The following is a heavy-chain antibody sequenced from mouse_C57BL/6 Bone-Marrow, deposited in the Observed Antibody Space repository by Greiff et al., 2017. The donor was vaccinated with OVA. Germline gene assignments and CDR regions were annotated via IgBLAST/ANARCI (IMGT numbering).Heavy chain of an antibody. V-gene: IGHV1-76*01. CDR2: IYPGSGNT. J-gene: IGHJ2*01. CDR3: ARDDGYFFEY. Sequence: VKLQQSGAEVVRPGASVKLSCKASGYTFTDHYINWVKQRPGQGLEWIARIYPGSGNTYYNEKFKGKATLTAEKSSNTAYMQLSSLTSEDSAVYFCARDDGYFFEYWDQGTTLTVSS. D-gene: IGHD2-3*01. CDR1: GYTFTDHY.